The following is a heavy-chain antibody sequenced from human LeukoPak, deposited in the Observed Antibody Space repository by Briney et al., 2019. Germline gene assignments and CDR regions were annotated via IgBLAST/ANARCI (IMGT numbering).Heavy chain of an antibody. V-gene: IGHV3-23*01. Sequence: GGSLRLSCAASGFTFSSYSMNWVRQAPGGGLEWVSGIPGSGVDTFYADSVKGRFTISRDNSKNTLFLQMNSLRAEDTAVYYCAKEVGMYGTPTLDFWGQGTVVTVSS. CDR2: IPGSGVDT. CDR3: AKEVGMYGTPTLDF. J-gene: IGHJ4*02. D-gene: IGHD1-1*01. CDR1: GFTFSSYS.